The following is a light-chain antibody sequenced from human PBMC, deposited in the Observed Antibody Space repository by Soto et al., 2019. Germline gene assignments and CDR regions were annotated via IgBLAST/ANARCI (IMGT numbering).Light chain of an antibody. CDR1: QSISSW. V-gene: IGKV1-5*01. Sequence: IQMTQSPSTLSSSVGDRVTITCRASQSISSWLAWYQQKPGKAPKFLIYDASNLETGVPSRFSGSGSGTEFTLTISSLQPDDFATYYCQQFNSYPITFGQGTRLEIK. CDR3: QQFNSYPIT. J-gene: IGKJ5*01. CDR2: DAS.